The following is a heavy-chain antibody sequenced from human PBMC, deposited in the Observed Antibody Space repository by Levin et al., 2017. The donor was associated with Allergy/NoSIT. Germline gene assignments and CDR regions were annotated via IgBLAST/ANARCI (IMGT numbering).Heavy chain of an antibody. CDR1: GFTVSSDY. D-gene: IGHD3-10*01. J-gene: IGHJ3*02. Sequence: GGSLRLSCAASGFTVSSDYMNWVRQAPGKGLEWVSLIKSGDNTYYADSVKGRFTISRDNSKNTLYLQMNSLRAEDTAISYCASDYFGSRKSWVACDIWGQGTMVTVSS. V-gene: IGHV3-53*01. CDR3: ASDYFGSRKSWVACDI. CDR2: IKSGDNT.